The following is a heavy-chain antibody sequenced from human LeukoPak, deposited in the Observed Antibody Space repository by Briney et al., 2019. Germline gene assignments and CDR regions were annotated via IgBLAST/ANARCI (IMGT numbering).Heavy chain of an antibody. Sequence: ASVKVSCKASGYTFTSYGISWVRQAPGQGLEWMGWISAYNGNTNYAQKLLGRVTMTTDTSTSTAYMELRSLRSDDTAVYYCASARAGYFDWLLNYWGQGTLVTVSS. J-gene: IGHJ4*02. CDR3: ASARAGYFDWLLNY. CDR2: ISAYNGNT. CDR1: GYTFTSYG. D-gene: IGHD3-9*01. V-gene: IGHV1-18*01.